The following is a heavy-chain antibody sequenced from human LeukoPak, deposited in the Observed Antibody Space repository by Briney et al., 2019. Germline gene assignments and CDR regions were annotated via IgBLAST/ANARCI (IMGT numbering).Heavy chain of an antibody. Sequence: SETLSLTCAVSGGSFSGYYWSWIRQPPGKGLEWIGYIYYSGSTNYNPSLKSRVTISVDTSKNQFSLKLSSVTAADTAVYYCARRYHYYDSSGYYWGLGDAFDIWGQGTMVTVSS. J-gene: IGHJ3*02. D-gene: IGHD3-22*01. V-gene: IGHV4-34*01. CDR3: ARRYHYYDSSGYYWGLGDAFDI. CDR1: GGSFSGYY. CDR2: IYYSGST.